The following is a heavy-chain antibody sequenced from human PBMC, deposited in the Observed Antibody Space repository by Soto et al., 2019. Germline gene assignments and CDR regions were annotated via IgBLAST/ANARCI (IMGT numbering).Heavy chain of an antibody. CDR2: IWYDGSNK. CDR3: AIGGIPEGGYYYYYMDV. J-gene: IGHJ6*03. V-gene: IGHV3-33*01. CDR1: GFTFSSYG. D-gene: IGHD5-18*01. Sequence: QVQLVESGGGVVQPARSLRLSCAASGFTFSSYGMHWVRQAPGKGLEWVAVIWYDGSNKYYADSVKGRFTISRDNSKNTLYLQMNSLSAEDTAVYYCAIGGIPEGGYYYYYMDVWGKGTTVTVSS.